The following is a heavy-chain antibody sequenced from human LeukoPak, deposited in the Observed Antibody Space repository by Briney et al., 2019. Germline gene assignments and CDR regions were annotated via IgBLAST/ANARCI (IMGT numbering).Heavy chain of an antibody. V-gene: IGHV3-21*01. CDR2: ISSSSSYI. Sequence: PGGSLRLSCAASGFTFSSYSMNWVRQAPGKGLEWVSSISSSSSYIYYADSVKGRFTISRDNAKNSLYLQMNSLRAEDTAVYYCARTLTAMGTYYFDYWGQGTLVTVSS. CDR3: ARTLTAMGTYYFDY. J-gene: IGHJ4*02. D-gene: IGHD5-18*01. CDR1: GFTFSSYS.